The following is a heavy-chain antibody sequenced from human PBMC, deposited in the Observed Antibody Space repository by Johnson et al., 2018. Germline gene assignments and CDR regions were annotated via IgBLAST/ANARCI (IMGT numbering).Heavy chain of an antibody. CDR1: GFIFSSYP. J-gene: IGHJ3*02. CDR3: ATNYDYGDDADAFDI. D-gene: IGHD4-17*01. V-gene: IGHV3-30-3*01. Sequence: QVQLVESGGGVVQPGRSLRLSCAASGFIFSSYPMHWVRQAPGKGLEWVAVISYDGSNTYSADSVKGRFTISRDNSKNTVYLQMSRLRAEDTTVYYCATNYDYGDDADAFDIWGQGTMVTVSS. CDR2: ISYDGSNT.